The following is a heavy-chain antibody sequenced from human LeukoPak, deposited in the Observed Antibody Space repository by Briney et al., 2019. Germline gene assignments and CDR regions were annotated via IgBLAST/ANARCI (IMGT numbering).Heavy chain of an antibody. CDR2: IIPIFGIA. Sequence: SVKVSCKASGGTFSSYAISWVRQAPGQGLEWMGRIIPIFGIANYAQEFQGRVTITADKSASTAYMELSSLRSEDTAVYYCAIIDYYDSSGYPNEGGYWGQGTLVTVSS. D-gene: IGHD3-22*01. V-gene: IGHV1-69*04. CDR3: AIIDYYDSSGYPNEGGY. CDR1: GGTFSSYA. J-gene: IGHJ4*02.